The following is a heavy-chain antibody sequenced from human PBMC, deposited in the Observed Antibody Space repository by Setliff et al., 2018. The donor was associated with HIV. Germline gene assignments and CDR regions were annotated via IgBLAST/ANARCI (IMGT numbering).Heavy chain of an antibody. J-gene: IGHJ4*02. D-gene: IGHD2-15*01. CDR1: GYSISSRYY. Sequence: PSETLSLPCTVSGYSISSRYYWGWIRQPPGKRLEWIGSVYYTGSTYYNPSLKSRLTISIDTSKNQFSLKLRSVTAADTAVYYCARDLGGPRNFDNWGQGTLVTVSS. CDR3: ARDLGGPRNFDN. CDR2: VYYTGST. V-gene: IGHV4-38-2*02.